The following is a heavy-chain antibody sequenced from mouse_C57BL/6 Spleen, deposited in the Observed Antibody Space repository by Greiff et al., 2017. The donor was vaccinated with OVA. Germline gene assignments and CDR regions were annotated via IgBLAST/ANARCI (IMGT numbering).Heavy chain of an antibody. V-gene: IGHV3-8*01. J-gene: IGHJ1*03. CDR1: GYSITSDY. D-gene: IGHD2-10*01. Sequence: EVQLQESGPGLAKPSQTLSLTCSVSGYSITSDYWNWIRKFPGNKLEYMGYISYSGSTDYNPYLKSRISITRDTSKNQYYLQLNSVTTEDTATYYCASSPTTVNSYFDVWGTGTTVTVSS. CDR3: ASSPTTVNSYFDV. CDR2: ISYSGST.